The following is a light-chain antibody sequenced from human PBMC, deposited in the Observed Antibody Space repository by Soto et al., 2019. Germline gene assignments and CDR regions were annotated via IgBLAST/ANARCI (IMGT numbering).Light chain of an antibody. Sequence: QSVLTQPPSVSAAPGQRVSISCSGSSSSIGTHYVAWYQQVPGTPPTLLIYNNNQRPSGVPDRFSCSKSGTSASLAITGLRSDDEADYYCATWDDDLYTPIIGGGTKLTVL. CDR3: ATWDDDLYTPI. CDR2: NNN. V-gene: IGLV1-47*02. CDR1: SSSIGTHY. J-gene: IGLJ2*01.